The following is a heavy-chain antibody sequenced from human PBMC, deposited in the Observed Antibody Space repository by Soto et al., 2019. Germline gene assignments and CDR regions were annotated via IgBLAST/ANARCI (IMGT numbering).Heavy chain of an antibody. J-gene: IGHJ4*02. CDR2: ISGSGGST. D-gene: IGHD5-12*01. V-gene: IGHV3-23*01. CDR1: GFTFSTYA. Sequence: PGGSLRLSCAASGFTFSTYAMSWVRQAPGKGLEWVSAISGSGGSTYYADSVKGRFTISRDNSKNTLYLQMNSLRAEYTVVYFCAKAVYSGYGPLDYWGQGTLVTAPQ. CDR3: AKAVYSGYGPLDY.